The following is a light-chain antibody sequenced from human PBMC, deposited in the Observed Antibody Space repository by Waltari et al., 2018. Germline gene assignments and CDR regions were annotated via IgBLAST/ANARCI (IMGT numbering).Light chain of an antibody. J-gene: IGKJ4*01. CDR1: QSCSNY. Sequence: EIVLTQSPATLSLSPGERATLSCRPRQSCSNYLAWYQQRPGQAPRLPIYDASNRATGIPARFSGSGSGTDFTLTITSLEPEDFAVYYCQQRSNWPALTFGGGTKVEIK. V-gene: IGKV3-11*01. CDR2: DAS. CDR3: QQRSNWPALT.